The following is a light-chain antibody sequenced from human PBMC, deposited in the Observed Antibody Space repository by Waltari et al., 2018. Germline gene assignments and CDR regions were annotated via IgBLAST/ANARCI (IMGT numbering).Light chain of an antibody. V-gene: IGKV3-11*01. CDR3: QQRTNWPLT. Sequence: DIVLTQSPATLSLSPGERATLSCRASQSVNNYLAWYQQKPGQAPRLLIYETSNRATGIPARFSGSGSGTDFTLTISSLEPEDFAVYYCQQRTNWPLTFGGGTKVEIK. J-gene: IGKJ4*01. CDR2: ETS. CDR1: QSVNNY.